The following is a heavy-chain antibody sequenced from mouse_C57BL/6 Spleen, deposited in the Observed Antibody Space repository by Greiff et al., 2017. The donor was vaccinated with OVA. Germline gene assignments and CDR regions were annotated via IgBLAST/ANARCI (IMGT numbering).Heavy chain of an antibody. D-gene: IGHD2-4*01. V-gene: IGHV1-52*01. CDR2: IYPSDSET. CDR1: GYTFTSYW. Sequence: VQLQQPGAELVRPGSSVKLSCKASGYTFTSYWMPWVKQRPIQGLEWIGNIYPSDSETHYNQKFKDKATLTVDTSSSTAYMQLSSLTSEDSAVYYCARLRDYDYDGFDYWSQGTTLTVSS. J-gene: IGHJ2*01. CDR3: ARLRDYDYDGFDY.